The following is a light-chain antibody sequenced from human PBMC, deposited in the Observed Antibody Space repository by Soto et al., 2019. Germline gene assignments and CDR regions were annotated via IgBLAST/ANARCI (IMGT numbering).Light chain of an antibody. V-gene: IGKV1-6*01. J-gene: IGKJ4*01. CDR3: LQDYNYLT. CDR2: AAS. Sequence: IQMTQSPSSLSASVGDRVTITCRASQSISIYLNWYQQKPGKAPKLLIYAASSLQSGVPSRFSGSGSGTDFTLTINGLQPEDFASYYCLQDYNYLTFGGGTKVDI. CDR1: QSISIY.